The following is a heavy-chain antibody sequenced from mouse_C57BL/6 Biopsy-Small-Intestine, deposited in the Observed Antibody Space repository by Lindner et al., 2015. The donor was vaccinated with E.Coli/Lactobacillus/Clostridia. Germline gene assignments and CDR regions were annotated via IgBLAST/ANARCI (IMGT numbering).Heavy chain of an antibody. J-gene: IGHJ2*01. Sequence: SVKVSCKASGYTFNSYYMHWVRQAPGEGLEWMGIINPSGGTTISAQKFQGRVTMTSDTSTSTVYMELSSLRSEDTAVYYCARSRGIVLMMYAIPTLLPNDYYFDYWGQGTLVTVSS. CDR2: INPSGGTT. CDR3: ARSRGIVLMMYAIPTLLPNDYYFDY. D-gene: IGHD2-3*01. CDR1: GYTFNSYY. V-gene: IGHV1-64*01.